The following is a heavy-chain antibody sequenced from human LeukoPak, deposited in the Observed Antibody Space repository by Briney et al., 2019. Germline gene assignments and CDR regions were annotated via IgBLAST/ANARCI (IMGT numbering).Heavy chain of an antibody. CDR3: ARGIVGATQFDY. CDR1: GGSISSYY. V-gene: IGHV4-59*01. J-gene: IGHJ4*02. D-gene: IGHD1-26*01. CDR2: IYYSGST. Sequence: SETLSLTCTVSGGSISSYYWNWIRQPPGKGLEWIGYIYYSGSTNYNPSLKSRVTISVDTSKNQFSLKLSSVTAADTAVYYCARGIVGATQFDYWGQGTLVTVSS.